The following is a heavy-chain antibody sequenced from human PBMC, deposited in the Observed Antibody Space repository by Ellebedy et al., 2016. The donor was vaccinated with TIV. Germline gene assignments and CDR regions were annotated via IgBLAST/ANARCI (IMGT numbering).Heavy chain of an antibody. V-gene: IGHV4-39*07. D-gene: IGHD3-22*01. CDR2: IYYSGST. Sequence: GSLRLXXTVSGGSISSSSYYWGWIRQPPGKGLEWIGSIYYSGSTYYNPSLKSRVTISVDTSKNQFSLKLSSVTAADTAVYYCARVRDSSGYFPFDYWGQGTLVTVSS. CDR3: ARVRDSSGYFPFDY. CDR1: GGSISSSSYY. J-gene: IGHJ4*02.